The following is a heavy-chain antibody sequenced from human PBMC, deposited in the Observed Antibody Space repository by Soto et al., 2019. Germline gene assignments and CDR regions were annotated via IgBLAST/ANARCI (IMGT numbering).Heavy chain of an antibody. CDR1: GYIFSDYG. Sequence: SVKVSCKSSGYIFSDYGITWVRQAPGQGLEWMGRIIPILGIANYAQKFQGRVTITADKSTSTAYMELSSLRSEDTAVYYCALGTTVVYFDYWGQGTLVTVSS. CDR3: ALGTTVVYFDY. V-gene: IGHV1-69*04. D-gene: IGHD4-17*01. CDR2: IIPILGIA. J-gene: IGHJ4*02.